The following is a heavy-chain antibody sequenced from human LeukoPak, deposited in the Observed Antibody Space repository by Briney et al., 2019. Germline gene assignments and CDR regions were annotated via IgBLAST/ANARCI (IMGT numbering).Heavy chain of an antibody. D-gene: IGHD3-9*01. J-gene: IGHJ6*02. CDR2: ISYDGSNK. CDR1: GFTFSSYA. Sequence: GRSLRLSCAASGFTFSSYAMHWVRQAPGKGLEWVAVISYDGSNKYYADSVKGRFTISRDNSKNTLYLQMNSLRAEDTAVYYCARDLVVRYFDWLYYYYYYGMGVWGQGTTVTVSS. CDR3: ARDLVVRYFDWLYYYYYYGMGV. V-gene: IGHV3-30*04.